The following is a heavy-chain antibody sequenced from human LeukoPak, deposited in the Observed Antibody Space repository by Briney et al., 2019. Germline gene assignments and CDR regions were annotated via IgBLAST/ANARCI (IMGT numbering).Heavy chain of an antibody. CDR2: SGST. Sequence: SGTLSLTCGVSGGSISNTNWWSWVRQPPGKGLEWIGNSGSTNYNPSLKSRVTISVDTSKNQFSLKLTSVTAADTAVYYCARDKVSTGTFDYWGQGTLVTVSS. CDR3: ARDKVSTGTFDY. V-gene: IGHV4-4*02. J-gene: IGHJ4*02. CDR1: GGSISNTNW. D-gene: IGHD1-1*01.